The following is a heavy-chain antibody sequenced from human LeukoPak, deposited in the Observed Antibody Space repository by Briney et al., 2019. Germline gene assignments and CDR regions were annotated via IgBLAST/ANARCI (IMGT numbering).Heavy chain of an antibody. J-gene: IGHJ4*02. V-gene: IGHV3-21*01. CDR1: GFTFSSYS. D-gene: IGHD6-19*01. CDR2: ISSSSSYI. CDR3: ARDERSIAVAGTPTSNEDFDY. Sequence: GGSLRLSCAASGFTFSSYSMNWVRQAPGKELEWVSSISSSSSYIYYADSVKGRFTISRDNAKNSLYLQMNSLRAEDTAVYYCARDERSIAVAGTPTSNEDFDYWGQGTLVTVSS.